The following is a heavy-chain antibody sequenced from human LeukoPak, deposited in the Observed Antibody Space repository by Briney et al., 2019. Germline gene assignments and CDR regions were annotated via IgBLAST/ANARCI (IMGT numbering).Heavy chain of an antibody. CDR3: ARGEYYDTSGDRKNWFGP. J-gene: IGHJ5*02. CDR1: GGSFSGYY. D-gene: IGHD3-22*01. Sequence: SETLSLTCAVYGGSFSGYYWSWIRQPPGKGLEWIGEINHSGRTNYNPSLKSRVTMSVDTSKDQFSLKLTSVTAADTAMYYCARGEYYDTSGDRKNWFGPWGQGTLVTVSP. V-gene: IGHV4-34*01. CDR2: INHSGRT.